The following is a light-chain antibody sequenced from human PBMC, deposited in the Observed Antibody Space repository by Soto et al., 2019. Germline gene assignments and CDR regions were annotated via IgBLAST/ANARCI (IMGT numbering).Light chain of an antibody. J-gene: IGLJ1*01. Sequence: QSVLTQPPSVSGSPGQSVTISCTGTSSDVGNYNRVSWYQQPPGTAPKLMIYDVNNRPSGVPDRFSGSKSGNTASLTITGLQAEDEADYYCSSFTSSNTYVFGTGTKVTVL. CDR3: SSFTSSNTYV. V-gene: IGLV2-18*02. CDR2: DVN. CDR1: SSDVGNYNR.